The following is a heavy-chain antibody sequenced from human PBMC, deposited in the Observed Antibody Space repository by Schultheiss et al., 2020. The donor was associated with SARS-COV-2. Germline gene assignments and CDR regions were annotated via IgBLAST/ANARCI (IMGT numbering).Heavy chain of an antibody. CDR2: IYTSGST. CDR3: ARLPYGDYGGFAV. Sequence: SETLSLTCTVSGGSISSGGYYWSWIRQPAGKGLEWIGRIYTSGSTNYNPSLKSRVTISVDTSKNQFSLKLSSVTAADTAVYYCARLPYGDYGGFAVWGQGTLVTVSS. D-gene: IGHD4-17*01. J-gene: IGHJ4*02. CDR1: GGSISSGGYY. V-gene: IGHV4-61*02.